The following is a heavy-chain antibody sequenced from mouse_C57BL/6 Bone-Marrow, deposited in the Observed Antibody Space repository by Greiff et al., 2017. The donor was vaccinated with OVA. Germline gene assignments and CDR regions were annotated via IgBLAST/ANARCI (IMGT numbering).Heavy chain of an antibody. CDR1: GYTFTSYW. Sequence: QVHVKQSGAELAKPGASVKLSCKASGYTFTSYWMHWVKQRPGQGLEWIGYINPSSGYTKYNQKFKDKATLTADKSSSTAYMQLSSLTYEDSAVYYCAIYYDYPYAMDYWGQGTSVTVSS. J-gene: IGHJ4*01. V-gene: IGHV1-7*01. CDR2: INPSSGYT. CDR3: AIYYDYPYAMDY. D-gene: IGHD2-4*01.